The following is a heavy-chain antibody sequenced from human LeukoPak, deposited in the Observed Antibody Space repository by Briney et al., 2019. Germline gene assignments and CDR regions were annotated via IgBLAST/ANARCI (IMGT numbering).Heavy chain of an antibody. Sequence: SETLSLTCTVSGYSISSGYYWGWIRQPPGKGLEWIGSIYHSGSTYYNPSLKSRVTISVDTSKNQFSLKLSSVTAADTAVYYCARDVGSSWGFDYWGQGTLVTVSS. CDR2: IYHSGST. CDR1: GYSISSGYY. D-gene: IGHD6-13*01. CDR3: ARDVGSSWGFDY. J-gene: IGHJ4*02. V-gene: IGHV4-38-2*02.